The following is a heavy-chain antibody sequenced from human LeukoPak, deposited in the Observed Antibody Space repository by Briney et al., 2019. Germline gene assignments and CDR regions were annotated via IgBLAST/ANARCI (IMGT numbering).Heavy chain of an antibody. D-gene: IGHD3-10*01. Sequence: ASVKVSCKASRGTFSSYTISWVRQAPGQGLEWMGRIIPILGIANYAQKFQGRVTITADKSTSTAYMELSSLRSEDTAVYYCARDYGSGSYPAFVIWGQGTMVTVSS. CDR1: RGTFSSYT. CDR2: IIPILGIA. CDR3: ARDYGSGSYPAFVI. V-gene: IGHV1-69*04. J-gene: IGHJ3*02.